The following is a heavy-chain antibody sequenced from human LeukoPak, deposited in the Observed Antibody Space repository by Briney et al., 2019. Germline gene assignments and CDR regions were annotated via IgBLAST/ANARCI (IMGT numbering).Heavy chain of an antibody. CDR3: ARGYGGDRLKEQLALFDY. D-gene: IGHD6-13*01. Sequence: ASVKFSCKASGYTFTSYAMHWVRQAPGQRLEWMGWINAGNGNTKYSQKFQGRVTITRDTSASTAYMELSSLRSEDTAVYYCARGYGGDRLKEQLALFDYWGQGTLVTVSS. V-gene: IGHV1-3*01. J-gene: IGHJ4*02. CDR1: GYTFTSYA. CDR2: INAGNGNT.